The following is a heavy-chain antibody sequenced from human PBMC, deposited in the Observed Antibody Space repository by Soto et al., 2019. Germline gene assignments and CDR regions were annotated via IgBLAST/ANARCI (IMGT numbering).Heavy chain of an antibody. Sequence: RGALRLYCAASGFTISSNAMYWVRQAPGKGLEWVSGISDRGDTTHYADSVKGRFTISRDTSKNTLYLQLNTLRADDTAVYYCAKDKPGTTSFDYWGQGTLVTVSS. V-gene: IGHV3-23*01. J-gene: IGHJ4*02. D-gene: IGHD1-1*01. CDR3: AKDKPGTTSFDY. CDR2: ISDRGDTT. CDR1: GFTISSNA.